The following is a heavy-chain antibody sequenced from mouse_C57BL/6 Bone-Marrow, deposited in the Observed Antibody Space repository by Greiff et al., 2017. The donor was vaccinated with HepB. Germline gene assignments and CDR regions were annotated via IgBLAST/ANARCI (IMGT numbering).Heavy chain of an antibody. Sequence: VQLQQSGAELVKPGASVKISCKASGYAFSSYWMNWVKQRPGKGLEWIGQIYPGDGDTNYNGKFKGKATLTADKSSSTAYMQLSSLTSEDSAVYFCARAIYYDYLFAYWGQGTLVTVSA. CDR3: ARAIYYDYLFAY. CDR1: GYAFSSYW. D-gene: IGHD2-4*01. V-gene: IGHV1-80*01. CDR2: IYPGDGDT. J-gene: IGHJ3*01.